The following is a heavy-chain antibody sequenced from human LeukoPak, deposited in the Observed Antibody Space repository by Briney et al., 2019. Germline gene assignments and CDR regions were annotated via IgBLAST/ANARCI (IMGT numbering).Heavy chain of an antibody. CDR3: ASDASQVGVMNAPQGYFDY. D-gene: IGHD3-10*01. Sequence: ATVKASRKASGYTFTGYYMHCARQAPGQGLEWLGWINPNSGVTDLAQKLQGRVTLTRDTSIDTAYMELSRLKSDDTAVYYCASDASQVGVMNAPQGYFDYWGQGTLVSVSP. CDR1: GYTFTGYY. J-gene: IGHJ4*02. V-gene: IGHV1-2*02. CDR2: INPNSGVT.